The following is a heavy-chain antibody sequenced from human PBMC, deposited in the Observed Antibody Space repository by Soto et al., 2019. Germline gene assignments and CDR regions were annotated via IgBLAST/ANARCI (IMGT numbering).Heavy chain of an antibody. Sequence: QVQLQESGPGLVKPSETLSLTCVVSGGSLSSYYWSWIRQPPGKGLEWIGYIYYSGSTNYNPSLKPRLTISVDTSKTPFSLNLSSVPAAATAVYYCASTWGSTTASWGRGTLVTVSS. D-gene: IGHD2-21*02. V-gene: IGHV4-59*01. CDR2: IYYSGST. CDR3: ASTWGSTTAS. J-gene: IGHJ5*02. CDR1: GGSLSSYY.